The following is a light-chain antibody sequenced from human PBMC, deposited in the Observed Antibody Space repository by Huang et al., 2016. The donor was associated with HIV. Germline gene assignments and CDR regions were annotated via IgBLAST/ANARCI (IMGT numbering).Light chain of an antibody. CDR1: QSVNTQ. CDR2: DAS. V-gene: IGKV3-11*01. J-gene: IGKJ4*01. Sequence: EIVLTQSPATLSLSPGERATLSCRASQSVNTQLAWFQQRPGQAPRLLIYDASTRATGIPARFSGSGSGTDFTRTISSLEPADVAVYYCQQRSVWPPTLTFGGGTRVEIK. CDR3: QQRSVWPPTLT.